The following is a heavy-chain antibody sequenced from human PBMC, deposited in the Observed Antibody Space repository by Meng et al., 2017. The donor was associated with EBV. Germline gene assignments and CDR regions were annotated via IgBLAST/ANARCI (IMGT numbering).Heavy chain of an antibody. CDR3: ARVNGDCFSTICYKGWFDP. CDR2: IYYSGRT. Sequence: QLQRQGSGSGMVTHSQTLSLTCTVSGGSGSSGNNYWIWIRQPPGKGLEWIGYIYYSGRTYYNPSLESRVTMSVDTSKNQFSLNLNSVTAADTAVYYCARVNGDCFSTICYKGWFDPWGQGTLVTVSS. D-gene: IGHD2-2*02. CDR1: GGSGSSGNNY. J-gene: IGHJ5*02. V-gene: IGHV4-30-4*01.